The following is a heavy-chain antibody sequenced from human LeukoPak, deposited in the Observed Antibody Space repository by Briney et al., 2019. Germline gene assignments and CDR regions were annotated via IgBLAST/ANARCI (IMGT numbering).Heavy chain of an antibody. Sequence: GESLKISCKGSGYSFTSYWIGWVRQMPGKGLEWMGIIYPGDSDTRYSPSFQGQVTISADKSISTAYLQWSSLKASDTAMYYCARRAGGMRLGSGFGMDVWGQGTTVTVSS. CDR3: ARRAGGMRLGSGFGMDV. J-gene: IGHJ6*02. V-gene: IGHV5-51*01. CDR2: IYPGDSDT. D-gene: IGHD1-14*01. CDR1: GYSFTSYW.